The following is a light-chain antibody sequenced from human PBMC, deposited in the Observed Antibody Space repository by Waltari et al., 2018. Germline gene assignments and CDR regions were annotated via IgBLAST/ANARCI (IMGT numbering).Light chain of an antibody. Sequence: KFMLTQPHSVSESPGKTVTISCTGSSGSIDTHSVQGYQQRPGSAPRTVIYDDNQRPSGVPDRFSGSIDSSSNSASLTISGLKTEDEADYYCQSSDSSTGVVFGGGTKLTVL. V-gene: IGLV6-57*02. J-gene: IGLJ2*01. CDR3: QSSDSSTGVV. CDR2: DDN. CDR1: SGSIDTHS.